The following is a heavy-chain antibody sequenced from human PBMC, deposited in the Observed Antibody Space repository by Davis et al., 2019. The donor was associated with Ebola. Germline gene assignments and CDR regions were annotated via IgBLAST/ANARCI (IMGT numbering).Heavy chain of an antibody. J-gene: IGHJ5*02. CDR3: ARSGSGSFGRSYNWFDP. V-gene: IGHV3-48*03. CDR2: ISSSGSTI. D-gene: IGHD3-10*01. CDR1: GFTFSNSA. Sequence: GESLKISCAASGFTFSNSAMTWVRQAPGKGLEWVSYISSSGSTIYYADSVKGRFTISRDNAKNSLYLQMNSLRAEDTAVYYCARSGSGSFGRSYNWFDPWGQGTLVTVSS.